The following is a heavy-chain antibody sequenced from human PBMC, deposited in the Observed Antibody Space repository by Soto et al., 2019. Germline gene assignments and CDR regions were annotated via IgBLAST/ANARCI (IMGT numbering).Heavy chain of an antibody. V-gene: IGHV4-34*01. D-gene: IGHD5-12*01. CDR1: GGPFGGNN. J-gene: IGHJ5*02. CDR2: INHSGST. Sequence: PSGTLSLTCAAYGGPFGGNNGGGIGRPPGKGLEWIGEINHSGSTNYNPSLKSRVTISVDTSKNQFSLKLSSVTAADTAVYYCARGESGYSGYANWFDPWGQGTLVTVSS. CDR3: ARGESGYSGYANWFDP.